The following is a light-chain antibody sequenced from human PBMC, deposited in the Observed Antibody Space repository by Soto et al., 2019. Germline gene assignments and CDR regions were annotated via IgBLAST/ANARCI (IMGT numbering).Light chain of an antibody. CDR3: QSYDSSLSGWV. J-gene: IGLJ3*02. Sequence: VLTQPPSVSGAPGQRVTISCTGSSSNIGAGYDVHWYQQLPGTAPKLLIYGNSNRPSGVPDRFSGSKSGTSASLAITGPQAEDDAVYYCQSYDSSLSGWVFGGGTKLTVL. CDR1: SSNIGAGYD. CDR2: GNS. V-gene: IGLV1-40*01.